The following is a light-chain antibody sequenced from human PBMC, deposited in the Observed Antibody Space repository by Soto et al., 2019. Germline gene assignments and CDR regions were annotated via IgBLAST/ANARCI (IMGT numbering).Light chain of an antibody. J-gene: IGKJ1*01. CDR3: QQYSSSPRT. Sequence: VFTQSPGTLSLSPGERATLSCRASQSVSSNYLAWYQQKPGQAPRLLIYGASSRATGIPDRFSGSGSGTDFTLTISRLEPEDFAVYYCQQYSSSPRTFGQGTNVDIK. CDR2: GAS. V-gene: IGKV3-20*01. CDR1: QSVSSNY.